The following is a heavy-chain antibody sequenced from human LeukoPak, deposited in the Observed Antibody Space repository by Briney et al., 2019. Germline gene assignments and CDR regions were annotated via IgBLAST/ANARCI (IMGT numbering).Heavy chain of an antibody. CDR2: INTDGSST. J-gene: IGHJ5*02. V-gene: IGHV3-74*01. Sequence: PGGSLRLSCAASGFTFSSYWMHWVRQAPGKGLVWVSHINTDGSSTTYADSVKGRFTISRDNSKNTLFLQMNSLRADDTAVYYCARDTLIAAPKTGTVTRIGWFDTWGQGTLVTVSS. CDR1: GFTFSSYW. D-gene: IGHD6-13*01. CDR3: ARDTLIAAPKTGTVTRIGWFDT.